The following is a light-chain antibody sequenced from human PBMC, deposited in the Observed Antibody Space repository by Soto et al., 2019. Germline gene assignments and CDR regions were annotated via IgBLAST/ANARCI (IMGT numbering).Light chain of an antibody. CDR1: QGITNF. CDR2: VAS. CDR3: RQYTSVPS. Sequence: DIQMTQSPSSLSASVGDRVTITCRASQGITNFLAWYQQKPGKIPNLLIYVASTLQSGMPSRFTDCGSRTDFNLTIISLQHEDVATYYCRQYTSVPSFGGGNKVEIK. J-gene: IGKJ4*01. V-gene: IGKV1-27*01.